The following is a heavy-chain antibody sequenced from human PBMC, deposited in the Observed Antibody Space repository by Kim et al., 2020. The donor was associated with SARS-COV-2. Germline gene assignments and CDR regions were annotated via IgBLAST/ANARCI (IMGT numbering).Heavy chain of an antibody. CDR3: AKDSEVGGPFDY. D-gene: IGHD1-26*01. Sequence: YYADSVKGRFTISRDNSKNTLYLQMNSLRAEDTAVYYCAKDSEVGGPFDYWGQGTLVTVSS. V-gene: IGHV3-23*01. J-gene: IGHJ4*02.